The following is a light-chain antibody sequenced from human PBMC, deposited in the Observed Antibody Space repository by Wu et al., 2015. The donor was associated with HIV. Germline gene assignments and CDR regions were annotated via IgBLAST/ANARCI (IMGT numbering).Light chain of an antibody. CDR3: QQYNNWPRT. CDR2: DAS. Sequence: EIVMTQSPATLSVSPGERATLSCRASQSVSSKVAWYQQKPGQGPRLLIYDASTRATGIPARFSGSGSGTEFILTISNMQSEDFAVYYCQQYNNWPRTFGQGTKVADQT. CDR1: QSVSSK. J-gene: IGKJ2*01. V-gene: IGKV3-15*01.